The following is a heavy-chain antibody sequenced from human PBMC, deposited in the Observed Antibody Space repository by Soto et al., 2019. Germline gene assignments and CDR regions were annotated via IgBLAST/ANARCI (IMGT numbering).Heavy chain of an antibody. D-gene: IGHD3-10*01. CDR1: GYTFTSYA. Sequence: GASVKVSCKASGYTFTSYAMHWVRQAPGQRLEWMGWINAGNGNTKYSQKFQGRVTITRDTSASTAYMELSSLRSEDTAVYYCARDESGSGSYYHYYYYYMDVWGKGTTVTVSS. V-gene: IGHV1-3*01. CDR3: ARDESGSGSYYHYYYYYMDV. CDR2: INAGNGNT. J-gene: IGHJ6*03.